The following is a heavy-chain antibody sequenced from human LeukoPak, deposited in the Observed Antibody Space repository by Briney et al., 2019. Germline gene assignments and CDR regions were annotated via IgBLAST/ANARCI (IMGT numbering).Heavy chain of an antibody. CDR1: GGSIISTSYY. CDR2: IYYSGNT. D-gene: IGHD2-15*01. Sequence: SETLSLTCVVSGGSIISTSYYWGWIRQPPGKGLEWIGSIYYSGNTYYNPSLMSRVTISVDTSKNQFSLKLSSVTAADTAVYYCARESRVVAATTDYWGQGTLVTVSS. V-gene: IGHV4-39*07. J-gene: IGHJ4*02. CDR3: ARESRVVAATTDY.